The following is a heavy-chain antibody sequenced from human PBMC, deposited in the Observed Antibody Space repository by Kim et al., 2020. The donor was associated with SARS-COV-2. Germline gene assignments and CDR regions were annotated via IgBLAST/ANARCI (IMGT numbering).Heavy chain of an antibody. CDR1: GFTISNYW. V-gene: IGHV3-7*01. CDR3: VRGRGFLLHY. Sequence: GGSLRLSCVASGFTISNYWMAWVRQAPGKGLEWVAIIKEDGSEEHYVDSVRGRLTISRDNAKNSVFLHMNSLRDDDTAVYYCVRGRGFLLHYWGQGTLVTVSS. D-gene: IGHD5-12*01. J-gene: IGHJ4*02. CDR2: IKEDGSEE.